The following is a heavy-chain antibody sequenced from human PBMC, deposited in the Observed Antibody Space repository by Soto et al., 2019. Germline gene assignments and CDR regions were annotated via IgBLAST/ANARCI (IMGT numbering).Heavy chain of an antibody. V-gene: IGHV3-7*01. CDR2: IKQDGSEK. D-gene: IGHD3-22*01. CDR1: GFTFSSYW. Sequence: EVQLVESGGGLVQPGGSLRLSCAASGFTFSSYWMSWVRQAPGKGLEWVANIKQDGSEKYYVDSVKGRFTISRDNGKNSLYLQMNSLRAEDTAVYYCARDLDYYDSSGGYWGQGTLFTVSS. J-gene: IGHJ4*02. CDR3: ARDLDYYDSSGGY.